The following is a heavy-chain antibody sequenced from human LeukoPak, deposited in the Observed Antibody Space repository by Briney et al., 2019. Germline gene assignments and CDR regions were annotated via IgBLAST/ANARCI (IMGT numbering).Heavy chain of an antibody. V-gene: IGHV3-23*01. D-gene: IGHD6-13*01. Sequence: GGSLRLSCAASGFTFSSYGMHWVRQAPDKGLEWVSAISGSGGSTYYADSVKGRFTISRDNSKNTLYLQMNSLRAEDTAVYYCAKEGIAAAGYFDYWGQGTLVTVSS. CDR3: AKEGIAAAGYFDY. CDR2: ISGSGGST. CDR1: GFTFSSYG. J-gene: IGHJ4*02.